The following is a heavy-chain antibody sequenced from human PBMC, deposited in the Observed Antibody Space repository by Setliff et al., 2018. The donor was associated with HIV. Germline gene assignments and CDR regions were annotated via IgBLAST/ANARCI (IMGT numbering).Heavy chain of an antibody. Sequence: PGGSLRLSCAVSGFTFSSYTMSWVRQAPGKGLEWISSISHSGSDTYYADSVKGRFTISRDNAKNSLYLQMSSLRAEDTAVYHCVRKEIGVAAASDYFDYWGPGSLVTVSS. CDR3: VRKEIGVAAASDYFDY. CDR1: GFTFSSYT. CDR2: ISHSGSDT. J-gene: IGHJ4*02. V-gene: IGHV3-21*01. D-gene: IGHD2-2*01.